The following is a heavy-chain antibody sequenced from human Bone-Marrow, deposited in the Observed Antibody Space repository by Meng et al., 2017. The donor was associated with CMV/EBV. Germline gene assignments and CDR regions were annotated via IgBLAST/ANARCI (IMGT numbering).Heavy chain of an antibody. CDR1: GFTFSSYS. CDR3: ARDSDYSSYYYGMDD. CDR2: ISSSSSYI. V-gene: IGHV3-21*01. Sequence: GESLKISCAASGFTFSSYSMNWVRQAPGKGLEWVSSISSSSSYIYYADSVKGRFTISRDNAKNSLYLQMNSLRAEDTAVYYCARDSDYSSYYYGMDDWGQGTTVTVSS. D-gene: IGHD6-13*01. J-gene: IGHJ6*02.